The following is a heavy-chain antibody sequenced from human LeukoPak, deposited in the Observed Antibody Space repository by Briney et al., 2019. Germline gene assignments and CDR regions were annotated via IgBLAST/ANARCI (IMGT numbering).Heavy chain of an antibody. CDR2: ISAYNGNT. Sequence: GAAVKVSCKASGYTFTSYGISRVRQAPGQGLEWMGWISAYNGNTNYARKLQGRVTMTTDTSTSTAYMELRSLRSDDTAVYYCAGDQLGIHPWFDPWGQGTLVTVSS. CDR3: AGDQLGIHPWFDP. D-gene: IGHD3-16*01. CDR1: GYTFTSYG. J-gene: IGHJ5*02. V-gene: IGHV1-18*01.